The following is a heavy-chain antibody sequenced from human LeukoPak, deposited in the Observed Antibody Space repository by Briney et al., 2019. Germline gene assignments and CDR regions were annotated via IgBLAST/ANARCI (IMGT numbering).Heavy chain of an antibody. V-gene: IGHV3-23*01. Sequence: QSGGSLRLSCAVSGFTFNSYAMSWVRQAPGKGLEWVSTISGSGGSTYYADSAKGRFTISRDNSKNTLYLQMNSLRAEDTAVYYCAKEVGVAAWEDYWGQGTLVTVSS. D-gene: IGHD6-13*01. CDR1: GFTFNSYA. CDR3: AKEVGVAAWEDY. CDR2: ISGSGGST. J-gene: IGHJ4*02.